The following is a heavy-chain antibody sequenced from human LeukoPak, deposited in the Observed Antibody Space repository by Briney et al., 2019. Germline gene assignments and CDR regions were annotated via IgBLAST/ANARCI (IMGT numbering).Heavy chain of an antibody. J-gene: IGHJ4*02. CDR1: GFTFRSYW. Sequence: GGSLRLSCAASGFTFRSYWMSWVRQAPGKGLEWVANIKQDGSEIYYVDSVKGRFTISRDNAKNSLYLQMNSLRAEDTAVYYCARLDNDGFFDYWGQGTLVTVPS. D-gene: IGHD3-10*01. V-gene: IGHV3-7*01. CDR2: IKQDGSEI. CDR3: ARLDNDGFFDY.